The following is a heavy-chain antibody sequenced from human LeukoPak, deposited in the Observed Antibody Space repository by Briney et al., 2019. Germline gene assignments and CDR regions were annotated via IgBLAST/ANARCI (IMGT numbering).Heavy chain of an antibody. D-gene: IGHD6-13*01. CDR2: INPNSGGT. V-gene: IGHV1-2*02. CDR1: GYTFTVYY. CDR3: ARDRIADLNFDY. Sequence: ASVTVSFKASGYTFTVYYMHWVRQAPGQGLGWMGWINPNSGGTNYAQKFQGRVTMTRDTSISTAYMELSRLRSDDTAVYYCARDRIADLNFDYWGQGTLVTVSS. J-gene: IGHJ4*02.